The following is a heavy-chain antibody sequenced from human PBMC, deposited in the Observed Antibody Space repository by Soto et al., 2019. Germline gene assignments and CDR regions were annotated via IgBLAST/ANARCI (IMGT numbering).Heavy chain of an antibody. CDR3: AEAAPVPDY. CDR2: FSSGSSSI. D-gene: IGHD2-15*01. V-gene: IGHV3-48*01. Sequence: GGSLRLSCAASGFTFGSYSMNWVRQAPGKGMEWITYFSSGSSSIYYADSVKDRFTISRDNAKNSLYLQMNSLRAERTAAYSRAEAAPVPDYSGHGPLRNVSS. J-gene: IGHJ4*01. CDR1: GFTFGSYS.